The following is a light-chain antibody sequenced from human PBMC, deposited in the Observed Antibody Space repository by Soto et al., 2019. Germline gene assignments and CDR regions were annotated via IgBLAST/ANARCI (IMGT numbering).Light chain of an antibody. V-gene: IGKV1-9*01. Sequence: DIQLTQSPSFLSASVGDRVTITCRASQGISSYLGWYQQKPGKAPKLLIYAASTLQSGVPSRFSGSGSGTEFTLTISSLQPEDFATYYCQQLNSYPRTFGPGTKVDIK. CDR3: QQLNSYPRT. CDR1: QGISSY. J-gene: IGKJ3*01. CDR2: AAS.